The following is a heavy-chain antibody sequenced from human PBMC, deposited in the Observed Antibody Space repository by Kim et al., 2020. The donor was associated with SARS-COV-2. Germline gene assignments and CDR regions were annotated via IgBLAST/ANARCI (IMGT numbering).Heavy chain of an antibody. V-gene: IGHV1-69*13. Sequence: SVKVSCKASGGTFSSYAISWVRQAPGQGLEWMGGIIPIFGTANYAQKFQGRVTITADESTSTAYMELSSLRSEDTAVYYCARDQGRYYYGSGSYYSGSWGQGTLVTVSS. D-gene: IGHD3-10*01. J-gene: IGHJ5*02. CDR1: GGTFSSYA. CDR2: IIPIFGTA. CDR3: ARDQGRYYYGSGSYYSGS.